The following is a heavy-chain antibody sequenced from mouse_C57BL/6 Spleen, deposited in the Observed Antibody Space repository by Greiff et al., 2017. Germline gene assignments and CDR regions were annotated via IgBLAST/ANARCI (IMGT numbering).Heavy chain of an antibody. V-gene: IGHV1-4*01. Sequence: VKLMESGAELARPGASVKMSCKASGYTFTSYTMHWVKQRPGQGLDWIGYINPSSGYTKYNQKFKDKATLTADKSSSTAYMQLSSLTSEDSAVYYCASSSFFAYWGQGTLVTVSA. CDR1: GYTFTSYT. J-gene: IGHJ3*01. CDR2: INPSSGYT. CDR3: ASSSFFAY.